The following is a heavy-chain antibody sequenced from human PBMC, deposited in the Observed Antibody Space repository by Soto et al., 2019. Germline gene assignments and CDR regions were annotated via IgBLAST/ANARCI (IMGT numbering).Heavy chain of an antibody. J-gene: IGHJ6*02. Sequence: PGGSLRLSCAASGFTFSDYYMSWIRQAPGKGLEWVSYISSSGSTIYYADSVKGRFTISRDNAKNPLYLQMNSLRAEDTAVYYCSRSGHYYYYGMDVWGQGTTVTVSS. CDR2: ISSSGSTI. D-gene: IGHD3-10*01. V-gene: IGHV3-11*01. CDR1: GFTFSDYY. CDR3: SRSGHYYYYGMDV.